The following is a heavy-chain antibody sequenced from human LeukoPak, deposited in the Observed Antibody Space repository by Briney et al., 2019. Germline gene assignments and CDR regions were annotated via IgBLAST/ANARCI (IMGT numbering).Heavy chain of an antibody. J-gene: IGHJ4*02. D-gene: IGHD6-6*01. CDR3: ARGGSIAARPSDY. CDR1: GGTFSSYA. V-gene: IGHV1-69*04. Sequence: GASVKVSCKASGGTFSSYAISWVRQAPGQGLEWMGRIIPILGIANYAQKFQGRVTITADKSTSTAYMELSSLRSEDTAVYYCARGGSIAARPSDYWGQGTLVTVSS. CDR2: IIPILGIA.